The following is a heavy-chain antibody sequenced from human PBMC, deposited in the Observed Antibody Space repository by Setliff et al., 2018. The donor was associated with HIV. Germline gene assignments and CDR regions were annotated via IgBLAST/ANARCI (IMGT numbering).Heavy chain of an antibody. D-gene: IGHD3-10*01. V-gene: IGHV4-59*11. CDR3: AKDTVYGSGTFDI. Sequence: PSETLSLTCTVSGGSISSHYWSWIRQPPGKGLEWIGNVYYSGNTNYNPSLKSRVTISLDTSKNQFSLKLTSVTAADTAFYYCAKDTVYGSGTFDIWGQGTMVTVSS. CDR2: VYYSGNT. J-gene: IGHJ3*02. CDR1: GGSISSHY.